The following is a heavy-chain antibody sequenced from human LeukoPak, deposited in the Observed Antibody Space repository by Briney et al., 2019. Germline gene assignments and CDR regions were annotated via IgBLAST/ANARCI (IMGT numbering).Heavy chain of an antibody. D-gene: IGHD3-10*01. CDR2: ISSSSSYI. CDR3: AKDRGITMVRGVITPSLNFDY. J-gene: IGHJ4*02. Sequence: GGSLRLSCAASGFTFSSYGMHWVRQAPGKGLEWVSSISSSSSYIKYADSVKGRFTISRDNSKNTLYLQMNSLRAEDTAVYYCAKDRGITMVRGVITPSLNFDYWGQGTLVTVSS. CDR1: GFTFSSYG. V-gene: IGHV3-21*04.